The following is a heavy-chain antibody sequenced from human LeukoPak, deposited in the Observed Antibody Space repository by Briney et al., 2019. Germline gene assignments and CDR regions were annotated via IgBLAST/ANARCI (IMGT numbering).Heavy chain of an antibody. J-gene: IGHJ4*02. D-gene: IGHD2-8*01. CDR1: GFTFSSYW. CDR2: INSDGSST. V-gene: IGHV3-74*01. CDR3: ARHPTLYPD. Sequence: GGALRLSCSAPGFTFSSYWMHWVRPVSEEGLVWVSRINSDGSSTSYADSVKGRFTISRDNANITLYLQMNSLRAEDTAVYYSARHPTLYPDWGQGTLVTVSS.